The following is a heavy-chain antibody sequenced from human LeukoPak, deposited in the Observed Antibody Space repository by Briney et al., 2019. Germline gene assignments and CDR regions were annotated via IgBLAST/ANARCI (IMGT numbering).Heavy chain of an antibody. D-gene: IGHD2-2*01. CDR2: IKQDGSEK. J-gene: IGHJ4*02. Sequence: GGSLRLSCAASGFTFSSYWMSWVRQAPGKGLEWVANIKQDGSEKYYVDPVKGRCTISRDNAKNSLYLQMNSLRAEDTAVYYCARIYCSTTDCYYDYWGQGTLVTVSS. CDR1: GFTFSSYW. CDR3: ARIYCSTTDCYYDY. V-gene: IGHV3-7*01.